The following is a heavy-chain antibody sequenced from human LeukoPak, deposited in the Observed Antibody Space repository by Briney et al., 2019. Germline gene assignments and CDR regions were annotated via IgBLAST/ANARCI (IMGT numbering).Heavy chain of an antibody. CDR2: IYYSGST. CDR1: GGSISSSSYY. CDR3: ARQSITMVRGAFDY. Sequence: PSQTLSLTCIVSGGSISSSSYYWGWIRQPPGKGLEWIGSIYYSGSTYYNPSLKSRVTISVDTSKNQFSLKLSSVTAADTAVYYCARQSITMVRGAFDYWGQGTLVTVSS. V-gene: IGHV4-39*01. D-gene: IGHD3-10*01. J-gene: IGHJ4*02.